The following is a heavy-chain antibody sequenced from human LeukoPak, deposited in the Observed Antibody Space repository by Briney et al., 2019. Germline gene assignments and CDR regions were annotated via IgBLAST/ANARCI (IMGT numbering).Heavy chain of an antibody. CDR2: IWYDGSNK. CDR1: GFTFSNYG. D-gene: IGHD6-19*01. Sequence: GGSLRLSCAASGFTFSNYGMHWVRQAPGKGLEWVAVIWYDGSNKYYADSVKGRFTISRDNSKNTLYLQMNSLRAEDTAVYYCVRGAVAGNLNNWFAPWGQGPLVTVSS. CDR3: VRGAVAGNLNNWFAP. V-gene: IGHV3-33*01. J-gene: IGHJ5*02.